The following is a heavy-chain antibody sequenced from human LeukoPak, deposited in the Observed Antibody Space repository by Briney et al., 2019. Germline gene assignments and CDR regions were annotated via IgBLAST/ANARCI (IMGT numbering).Heavy chain of an antibody. J-gene: IGHJ6*03. CDR1: GFTFDDYG. V-gene: IGHV3-20*04. CDR2: INWNGGST. D-gene: IGHD4-11*01. Sequence: GGSLRLSCAASGFTFDDYGMSWVRQAPGEGLEWVSGINWNGGSTGYADSVKGRFTISRDNAKNSLYLQMNSLRAEDTALYYCARSTVTTGYYYYYMDVWGKGTTVTVSS. CDR3: ARSTVTTGYYYYYMDV.